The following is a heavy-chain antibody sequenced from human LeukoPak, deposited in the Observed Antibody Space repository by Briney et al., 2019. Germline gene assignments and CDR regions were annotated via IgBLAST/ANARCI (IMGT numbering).Heavy chain of an antibody. CDR2: INAGNGNT. V-gene: IGHV1-3*01. CDR3: ARTGTDAYCGGDCYS. D-gene: IGHD2-21*02. J-gene: IGHJ5*02. Sequence: ASVKVSCKASGYTFTSYAMHWVRQAPGQRLEWMGWINAGNGNTKYSQKLQGRVTITRDTSASTAYMELSSLRSEDTAVYYCARTGTDAYCGGDCYSWGQGTLVTVSS. CDR1: GYTFTSYA.